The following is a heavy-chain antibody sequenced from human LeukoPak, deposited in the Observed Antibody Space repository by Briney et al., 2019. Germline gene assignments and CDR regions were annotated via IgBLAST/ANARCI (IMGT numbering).Heavy chain of an antibody. V-gene: IGHV3-30*04. CDR3: ARDPQRSYSGYEIDY. CDR1: GFTPTTYA. D-gene: IGHD5-12*01. Sequence: GRSLRLSCSASGFTPTTYAIHWVRQAPGKGLEWVAVISPDGSHKFYADSVKGRFTISRDNSKNTLSLQINTLRPEDTAVYYCARDPQRSYSGYEIDYWGQGTLVTVSS. J-gene: IGHJ4*02. CDR2: ISPDGSHK.